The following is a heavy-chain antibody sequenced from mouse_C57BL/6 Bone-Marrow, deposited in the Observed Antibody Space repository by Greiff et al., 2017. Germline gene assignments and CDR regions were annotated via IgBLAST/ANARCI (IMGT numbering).Heavy chain of an antibody. CDR3: ARGNWAWFAY. V-gene: IGHV1-54*01. CDR2: INPGSGGT. CDR1: GYAFTNYL. J-gene: IGHJ3*01. Sequence: VQLQQSGAELVRPGTSVKVSCKASGYAFTNYLIEWVKQRPGQGLEWIGVINPGSGGTNYNEKFKGKATLTADKSSSTAYMQLSSLTSADSAVYICARGNWAWFAYWGQGTLVTVSA. D-gene: IGHD4-1*01.